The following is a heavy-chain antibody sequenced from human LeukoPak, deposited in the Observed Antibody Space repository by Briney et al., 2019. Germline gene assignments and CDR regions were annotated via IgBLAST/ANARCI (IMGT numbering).Heavy chain of an antibody. CDR2: IIPIFGTA. J-gene: IGHJ3*02. CDR3: ARDGYYYDSSGDAFDI. Sequence: ASVKVSCKASGGTFSSYAISWVRQAPGQGLEWMGGIIPIFGTANYAQKFQGRVTITADESTSTAYMELSSLRSDDTAVYYCARDGYYYDSSGDAFDIRGQGTMVTVSS. D-gene: IGHD3-22*01. V-gene: IGHV1-69*13. CDR1: GGTFSSYA.